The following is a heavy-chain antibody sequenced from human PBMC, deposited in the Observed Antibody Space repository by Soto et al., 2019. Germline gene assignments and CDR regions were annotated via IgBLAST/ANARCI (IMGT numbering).Heavy chain of an antibody. CDR2: INPSGGST. Sequence: ASVKVSCKASGYTFTSYYMHWVRQAPGQGLEWMGIINPSGGSTSYAQKFQGRVTMTRDTSTSTVYMELSSLRSEDTAVYYCARSVGAAEYYYYYYGMDVWGQGTTVTVSS. J-gene: IGHJ6*02. CDR1: GYTFTSYY. V-gene: IGHV1-46*01. CDR3: ARSVGAAEYYYYYYGMDV. D-gene: IGHD1-26*01.